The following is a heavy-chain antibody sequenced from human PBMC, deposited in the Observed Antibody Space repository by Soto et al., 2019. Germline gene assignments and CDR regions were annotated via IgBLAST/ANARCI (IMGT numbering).Heavy chain of an antibody. Sequence: GESLKISCKASGYIFINYWIAWVRQMPGKGLEWMAMIYPDDSDTIYSPSFQGQVTISANKSINTAYLQWSSLKASDTAIYYCATVGLGVSSGWSGFDYWGQGTLVTVSS. CDR3: ATVGLGVSSGWSGFDY. V-gene: IGHV5-51*01. CDR2: IYPDDSDT. CDR1: GYIFINYW. J-gene: IGHJ4*02. D-gene: IGHD6-19*01.